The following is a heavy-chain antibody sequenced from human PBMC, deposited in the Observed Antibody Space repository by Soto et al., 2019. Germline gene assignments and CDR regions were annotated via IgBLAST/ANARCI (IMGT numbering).Heavy chain of an antibody. CDR3: AKVGGYDFWSGYYHAFDI. J-gene: IGHJ3*02. CDR2: ISGSGGST. V-gene: IGHV3-23*01. D-gene: IGHD3-3*01. CDR1: GFTFSSYA. Sequence: GGSLRLSCAASGFTFSSYAMSWVRQAPGKGLEWVSAISGSGGSTYYADSVKGRFTISRDNSKNTLYLQMNSLRAEDTAVYYCAKVGGYDFWSGYYHAFDIWGQGTMVTVSS.